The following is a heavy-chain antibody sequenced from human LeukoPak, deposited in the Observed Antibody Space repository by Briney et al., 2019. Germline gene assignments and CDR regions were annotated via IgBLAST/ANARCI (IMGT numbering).Heavy chain of an antibody. CDR3: AREYYYSSGNYYNRIDY. D-gene: IGHD3-10*01. J-gene: IGHJ4*02. CDR2: IDPNSGGT. CDR1: GYTFTGYY. V-gene: IGHV1-2*02. Sequence: ASVKVSCKASGYTFTGYYMHWVRQAPGQGLEWMGWIDPNSGGTNYAQKFQGRVTMTRDTSIRTAYMVLNRLRSDDTAVYSCAREYYYSSGNYYNRIDYWGQGTLVTVSS.